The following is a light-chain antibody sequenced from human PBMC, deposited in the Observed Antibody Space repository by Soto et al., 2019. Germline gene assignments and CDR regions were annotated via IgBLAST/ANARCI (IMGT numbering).Light chain of an antibody. Sequence: DIQMTQSPSTLSASVGDRVTITCRASESISTWLAWYQQKPGKAPNLLIYKASSLESGVPYRFSGSGSGTEFTLTISSLQPDDFATYYCQQYNIYSWTFGQGTKVDIK. V-gene: IGKV1-5*03. CDR3: QQYNIYSWT. J-gene: IGKJ1*01. CDR2: KAS. CDR1: ESISTW.